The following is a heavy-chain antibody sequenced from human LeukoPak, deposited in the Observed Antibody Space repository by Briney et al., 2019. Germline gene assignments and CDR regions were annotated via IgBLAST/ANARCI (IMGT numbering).Heavy chain of an antibody. V-gene: IGHV4-39*07. Sequence: PSETLSLTCTVSGGSISSSSYYWGWIRQPPGKGLEWIGSIYYSGSTYYNPSLKSRVTISVDTSKNQFSLKLSSVTAADTAVYYCARSHRGDTAMERTFDIWGQGTMVTVSS. J-gene: IGHJ3*02. CDR1: GGSISSSSYY. D-gene: IGHD5-18*01. CDR2: IYYSGST. CDR3: ARSHRGDTAMERTFDI.